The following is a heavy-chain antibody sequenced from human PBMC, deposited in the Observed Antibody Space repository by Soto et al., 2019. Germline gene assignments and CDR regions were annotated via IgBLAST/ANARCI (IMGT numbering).Heavy chain of an antibody. D-gene: IGHD3-16*01. V-gene: IGHV1-3*01. J-gene: IGHJ4*02. CDR3: ANALGLYYFDY. CDR2: INAGNGNT. CDR1: GYTFTSYA. Sequence: QVQLVQSGAEVKKPGASVKVSCKASGYTFTSYAMHWVRQAPGQRIEWMGWINAGNGNTKYSQKFQGRVTITRDTSASTAYMELSSLRSEDTAVYYCANALGLYYFDYWGQGTLVTVSS.